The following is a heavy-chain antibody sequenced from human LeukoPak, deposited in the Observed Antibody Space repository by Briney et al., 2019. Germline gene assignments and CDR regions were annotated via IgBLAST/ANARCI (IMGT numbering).Heavy chain of an antibody. CDR2: ISYDGRDT. Sequence: PGESLRLSCAASGFTFGSYYMHWVRQAPGKGLECVAGISYDGRDTYYADSVKGQFTISRDNSKKTLYLQMNSLRGDDTAVYYCAGGTASQWLVPRAGLFYWGQGTLVSVSS. D-gene: IGHD6-19*01. CDR1: GFTFGSYY. J-gene: IGHJ4*02. V-gene: IGHV3-30*03. CDR3: AGGTASQWLVPRAGLFY.